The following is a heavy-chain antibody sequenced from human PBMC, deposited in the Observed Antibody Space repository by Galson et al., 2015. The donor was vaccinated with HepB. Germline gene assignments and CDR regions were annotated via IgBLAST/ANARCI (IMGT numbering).Heavy chain of an antibody. CDR2: IVGSGGST. D-gene: IGHD3-22*01. CDR3: AKGVGYYYDSSGYLTF. Sequence: SLRLSCAASGFTFSNYAMSWVRQAPGKGLEWVSAIVGSGGSTYYADSVKGRFTISRDNSKNTLYLQMNSLRAEDTAVYYCAKGVGYYYDSSGYLTFWGQGTMVTVSS. V-gene: IGHV3-23*01. CDR1: GFTFSNYA. J-gene: IGHJ3*01.